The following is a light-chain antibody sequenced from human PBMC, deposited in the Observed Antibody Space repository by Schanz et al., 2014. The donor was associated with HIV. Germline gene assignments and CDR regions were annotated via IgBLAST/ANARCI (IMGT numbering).Light chain of an antibody. Sequence: QSVLTQPASVSGSPGQSIIISCTGTSNDIGRYNLISWYQQHPGKAPKLMIYDVTNRPSGVSNRFSGSKSGNTASLAITGLQAEDEADYYCQSYDSSLSGLYVFGTGTKLTVL. CDR1: SNDIGRYNL. CDR2: DVT. V-gene: IGLV2-14*02. CDR3: QSYDSSLSGLYV. J-gene: IGLJ1*01.